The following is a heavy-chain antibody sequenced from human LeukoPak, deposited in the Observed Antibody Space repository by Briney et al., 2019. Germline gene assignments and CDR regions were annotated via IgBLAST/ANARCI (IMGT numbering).Heavy chain of an antibody. J-gene: IGHJ4*02. CDR2: ISAYNGNT. D-gene: IGHD2-15*01. V-gene: IGHV1-18*01. Sequence: ASVKVSCKASGYTFTSYGISRVRQAPGQGFEWMGWISAYNGNTNYAQKLQGRVTMTTDTSTSTAYMELRSLRSDDTAVYYCARGAIDIVVVVAATFFDYWGQGTLVTVSS. CDR1: GYTFTSYG. CDR3: ARGAIDIVVVVAATFFDY.